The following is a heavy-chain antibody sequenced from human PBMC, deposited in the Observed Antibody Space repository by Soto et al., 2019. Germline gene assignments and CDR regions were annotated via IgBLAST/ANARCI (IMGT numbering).Heavy chain of an antibody. V-gene: IGHV1-18*01. CDR2: INAYNGHT. CDR1: GYTFTNYG. CDR3: ARDIDYDVDY. D-gene: IGHD3-16*01. Sequence: QVQLVQSGVEVKKPGASVKVSCKTSGYTFTNYGVSWVRQAPGQGLEWVGWINAYNGHTIYAQNFQDRVTITTDTSTTTAYMDLRSLKSDDTAVYYCARDIDYDVDYWGQGTLVTVSS. J-gene: IGHJ4*02.